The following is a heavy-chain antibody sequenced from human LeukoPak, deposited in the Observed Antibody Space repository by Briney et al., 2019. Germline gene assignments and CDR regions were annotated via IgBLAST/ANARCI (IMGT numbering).Heavy chain of an antibody. J-gene: IGHJ3*02. CDR2: IFYSGST. D-gene: IGHD4-17*01. Sequence: SETLSLTCNVSGGSISSRGYYWGWIRQPPGKGLEWIGSIFYSGSTYFSPSLKSRVTTSVDTSKNQFSLNLNSVTAADTAVYFCARHGHGPFDIWGQGTLVTVSS. CDR1: GGSISSRGYY. CDR3: ARHGHGPFDI. V-gene: IGHV4-39*01.